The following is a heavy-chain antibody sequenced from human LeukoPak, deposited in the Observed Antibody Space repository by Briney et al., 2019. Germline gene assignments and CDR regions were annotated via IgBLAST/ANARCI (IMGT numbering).Heavy chain of an antibody. CDR2: IYYSGST. CDR3: ARSGLQLRKTYFDY. CDR1: GGSISSSSYY. Sequence: PSETLSLTCTVSGGSISSSSYYWGWIRQPPGKGLEWIGSIYYSGSTYYNPSLKSRVTISVDTSKNQFSLKLSSVTAADTAVYYCARSGLQLRKTYFDYWGQGTLVTVSS. V-gene: IGHV4-39*07. J-gene: IGHJ4*02. D-gene: IGHD1-26*01.